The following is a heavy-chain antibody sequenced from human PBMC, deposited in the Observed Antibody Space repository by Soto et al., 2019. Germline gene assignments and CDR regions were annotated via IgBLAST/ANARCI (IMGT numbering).Heavy chain of an antibody. CDR2: INPSGGST. Sequence: QVQLVQSGAEVKKPGASVKVSCKASGYTFTSYYMHWVRQAPGQGLEWMGIINPSGGSTSYAQKFQGRVTMTRDTSTSTVYMELSSLRSEDTAVYYCARDRTLSGGGASYCFDYWGQGTLVTVSS. CDR3: ARDRTLSGGGASYCFDY. D-gene: IGHD2-21*01. V-gene: IGHV1-46*01. J-gene: IGHJ4*02. CDR1: GYTFTSYY.